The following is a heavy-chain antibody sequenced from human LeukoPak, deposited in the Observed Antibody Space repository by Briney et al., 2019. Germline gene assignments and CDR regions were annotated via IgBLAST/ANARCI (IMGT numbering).Heavy chain of an antibody. CDR2: ISSSSSYI. CDR1: GFTFSSYS. CDR3: ARARSRASLAVADTDY. J-gene: IGHJ4*02. Sequence: GGSLRLSCAASGFTFSSYSMNWVRQAPGKGLEWVSSISSSSSYIYYADSVKGRFTISRDNSKNTLYLQMNSLRAEDTAVYYCARARSRASLAVADTDYWGQGTLVTVSS. V-gene: IGHV3-21*01. D-gene: IGHD6-19*01.